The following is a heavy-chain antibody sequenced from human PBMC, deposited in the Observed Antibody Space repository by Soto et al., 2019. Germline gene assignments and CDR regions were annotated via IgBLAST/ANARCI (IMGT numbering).Heavy chain of an antibody. Sequence: GXSVKVSCKASSGTFSSYAISWVRQAPGQGLEWMGGIIPIFGTANYAQKFQGRVTITADESTSTAYMELSSLRSEDTAVYYCARWDYGGHFDYWGQGTLVTVSS. CDR3: ARWDYGGHFDY. CDR2: IIPIFGTA. J-gene: IGHJ4*02. D-gene: IGHD4-17*01. CDR1: SGTFSSYA. V-gene: IGHV1-69*13.